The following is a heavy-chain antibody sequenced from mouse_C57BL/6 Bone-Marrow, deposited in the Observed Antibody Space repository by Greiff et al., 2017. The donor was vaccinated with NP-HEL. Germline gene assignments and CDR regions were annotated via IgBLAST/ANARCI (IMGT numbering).Heavy chain of an antibody. Sequence: DVKLVESGAELVRPGASVKLSCTASGFNIKDDYMHWVKQRPEQGLEWIGWIDPENGDTEYASKFQGKATITADTSSNTAYLQLSSLTSEDTAVYYCTNFFSYYSNYWFAYWGQGTLVTVSA. CDR3: TNFFSYYSNYWFAY. CDR1: GFNIKDDY. D-gene: IGHD2-5*01. V-gene: IGHV14-4*01. CDR2: IDPENGDT. J-gene: IGHJ3*01.